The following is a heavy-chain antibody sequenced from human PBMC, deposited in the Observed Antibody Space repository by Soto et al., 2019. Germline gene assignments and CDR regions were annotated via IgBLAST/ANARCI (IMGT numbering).Heavy chain of an antibody. J-gene: IGHJ4*02. CDR2: IIPIFGTV. V-gene: IGHV1-69*01. D-gene: IGHD3-10*01. Sequence: QVQLVQSGAEVKKPGSSVKVSCKASGGTFSSYAISWVRQAPGQGLEWMGGIIPIFGTVNYAQKFQGRVTITADESTSTAYMELSSLRSEDTAVYYCARDGETYYYGSGSYFCDYWGQGTLVTVSS. CDR1: GGTFSSYA. CDR3: ARDGETYYYGSGSYFCDY.